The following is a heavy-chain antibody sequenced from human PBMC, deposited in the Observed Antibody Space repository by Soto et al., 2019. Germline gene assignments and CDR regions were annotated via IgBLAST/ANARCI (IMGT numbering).Heavy chain of an antibody. J-gene: IGHJ5*02. CDR1: GGSISSSSYY. Sequence: SETLSLTCTVSGGSISSSSYYWGWIRQPPGKGLEWIGSIYYSGSTYYNPSLKSRVTISVDTSKNQFSLKLSSVTAADTAVYYCARSKVTVITPNWFDPWGQGTLVTVSS. CDR3: ARSKVTVITPNWFDP. CDR2: IYYSGST. V-gene: IGHV4-39*07. D-gene: IGHD3-22*01.